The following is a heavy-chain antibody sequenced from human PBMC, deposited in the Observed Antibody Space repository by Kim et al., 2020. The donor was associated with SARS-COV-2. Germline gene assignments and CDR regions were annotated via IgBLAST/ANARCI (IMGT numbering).Heavy chain of an antibody. CDR3: ASKLVPSSYYNYMDV. CDR2: MNPNSGNT. CDR1: GYTFTSYD. D-gene: IGHD6-6*01. V-gene: IGHV1-8*01. J-gene: IGHJ6*03. Sequence: ASVKVSCKASGYTFTSYDINWVRQATGQGLEWMGWMNPNSGNTGYAQQFQGRVTMTRNTSISTAYMELNSLRSEDTAVYYCASKLVPSSYYNYMDVWGTGTTVTVSS.